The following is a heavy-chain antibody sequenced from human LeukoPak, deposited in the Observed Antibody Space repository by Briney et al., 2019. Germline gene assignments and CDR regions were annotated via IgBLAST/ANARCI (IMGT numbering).Heavy chain of an antibody. Sequence: GGSLRLSCAASGFTFSSYSMNWVRQAPGKGLEWVSYISSSSSTIYYADSVKGRFTISRDNAKNSLYLQMNSLRAEDTAVYYCAREDSSSYQRGSYYFDYWGQGTLVTVSS. CDR2: ISSSSSTI. J-gene: IGHJ4*02. V-gene: IGHV3-48*01. CDR1: GFTFSSYS. D-gene: IGHD6-13*01. CDR3: AREDSSSYQRGSYYFDY.